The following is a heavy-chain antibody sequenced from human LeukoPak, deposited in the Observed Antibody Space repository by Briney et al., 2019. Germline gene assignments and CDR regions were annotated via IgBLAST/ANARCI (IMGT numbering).Heavy chain of an antibody. J-gene: IGHJ4*02. CDR3: ARGSTYYDSSGQVPFDY. V-gene: IGHV3-48*01. CDR2: SSSSSSTI. D-gene: IGHD3-22*01. Sequence: GGSLRLSCAASGFTFSTYSMNWVRQAPGKGLEWVSYSSSSSSTIYYADSVKGRFTISRDNAKNSLYPQMNSLRAEDTAVYYCARGSTYYDSSGQVPFDYWGQGTLVTVSS. CDR1: GFTFSTYS.